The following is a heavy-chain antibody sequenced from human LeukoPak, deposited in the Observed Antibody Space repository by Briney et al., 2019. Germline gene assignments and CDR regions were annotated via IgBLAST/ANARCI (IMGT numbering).Heavy chain of an antibody. CDR2: IYYSGST. Sequence: SETLSLTCTVSGGSIGSYYWSWIRQPPGKGLEWIGYIYYSGSTNYNPSLQSRVTISVDTSKNHFSLRLSSVTAADTAVYYCARENSYYDSSGYYYGSGYFDYWGQGTLVTVSS. CDR1: GGSIGSYY. J-gene: IGHJ4*02. V-gene: IGHV4-59*01. CDR3: ARENSYYDSSGYYYGSGYFDY. D-gene: IGHD3-22*01.